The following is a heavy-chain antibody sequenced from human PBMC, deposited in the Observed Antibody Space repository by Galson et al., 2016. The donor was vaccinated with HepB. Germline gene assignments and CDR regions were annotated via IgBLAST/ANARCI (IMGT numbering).Heavy chain of an antibody. CDR1: GGSISSGDYY. J-gene: IGHJ4*02. Sequence: TLSLTCTVSGGSISSGDYYWSWIRQPPGKGLEWIGYIYYSGSTYYNPSLKSRFTISVDTSKNQFSLKLSSVTAADTAVYYCARRAATYDSSGYYYGADGDYWGQGTLVTVSS. D-gene: IGHD3-22*01. V-gene: IGHV4-30-4*01. CDR3: ARRAATYDSSGYYYGADGDY. CDR2: IYYSGST.